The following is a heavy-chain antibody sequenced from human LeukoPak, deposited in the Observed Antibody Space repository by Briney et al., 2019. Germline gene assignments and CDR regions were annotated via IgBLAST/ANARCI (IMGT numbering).Heavy chain of an antibody. J-gene: IGHJ4*02. D-gene: IGHD6-6*01. V-gene: IGHV5-51*01. CDR2: IYPGDSDT. CDR1: GYSFTSYW. Sequence: GESLKISCKGSGYSFTSYWIGWVRQMPGKGLEWMGIIYPGDSDTRYSPSFQGQVTISADKSISTAYLQWSSLKASDTAMYYCARQPDPRYSSSEFNYWGQGTLVTVSS. CDR3: ARQPDPRYSSSEFNY.